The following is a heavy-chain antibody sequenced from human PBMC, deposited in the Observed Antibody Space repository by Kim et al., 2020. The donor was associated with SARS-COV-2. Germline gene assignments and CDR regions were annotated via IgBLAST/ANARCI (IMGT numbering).Heavy chain of an antibody. J-gene: IGHJ4*02. Sequence: ADHMKGRFTISRDTATNTLYLQVNSLGVEDTAVYFCVRGHVVGSPKNFDYWGRGTLVTVSS. D-gene: IGHD1-26*01. CDR3: VRGHVVGSPKNFDY. V-gene: IGHV3-74*01.